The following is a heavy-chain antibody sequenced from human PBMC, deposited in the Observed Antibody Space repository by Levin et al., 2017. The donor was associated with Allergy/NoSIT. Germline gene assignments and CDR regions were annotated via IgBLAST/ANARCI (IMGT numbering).Heavy chain of an antibody. Sequence: GGSLRLSCSPSGFTFGDHGVTWVRQAPGKGLEWVGLIRSKTYGGTTEYAASVKGRFTISRDDSQSIASLQMDSLKTEDTAVYYCTRVAVSSTHNYYGMDVWGQGTTVTVSS. V-gene: IGHV3-49*04. CDR1: GFTFGDHG. CDR2: IRSKTYGGTT. CDR3: TRVAVSSTHNYYGMDV. J-gene: IGHJ6*02. D-gene: IGHD2-15*01.